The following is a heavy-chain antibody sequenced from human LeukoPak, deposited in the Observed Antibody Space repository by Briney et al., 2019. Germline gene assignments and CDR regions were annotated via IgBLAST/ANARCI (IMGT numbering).Heavy chain of an antibody. J-gene: IGHJ1*01. D-gene: IGHD3-10*01. CDR1: GYTFTGYY. CDR2: INPNTGGT. CDR3: ARVISGDENFQH. Sequence: GASVKVSCKASGYTFTGYYIHWVRQAPGQGLEWMGWINPNTGGTSYAQKFQGRVTITRDTSISTAYMELSRLRSDDTAVYYCARVISGDENFQHWGQGTLVTVSS. V-gene: IGHV1-2*02.